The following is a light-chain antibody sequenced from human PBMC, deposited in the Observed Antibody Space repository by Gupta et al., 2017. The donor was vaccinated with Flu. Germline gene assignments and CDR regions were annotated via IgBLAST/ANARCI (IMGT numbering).Light chain of an antibody. J-gene: IGLJ1*01. Sequence: QSALTQPPSVAGSPGQSVTISCTGTSSDVGTYNRVSWYQQSPGTAPNLMIYEVSRRPSGVPVRFSGSKSGNTASLTISGLKGEDEADYYCSSYTSSYTYVFGTGTKVTVL. CDR3: SSYTSSYTYV. CDR2: EVS. V-gene: IGLV2-18*02. CDR1: SSDVGTYNR.